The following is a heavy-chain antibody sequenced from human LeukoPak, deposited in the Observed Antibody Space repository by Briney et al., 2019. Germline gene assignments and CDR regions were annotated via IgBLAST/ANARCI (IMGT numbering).Heavy chain of an antibody. Sequence: GGSLRLSCAASGFTFSSYSMNWVRQAPGRGLEWVSYISSSSSTIYYADSVKGRFTISRDNSKNTLYLQMNSLRAEDTAVYYCARGGSYLSAFDIWGQGTMVTVSS. CDR2: ISSSSSTI. CDR3: ARGGSYLSAFDI. V-gene: IGHV3-48*01. J-gene: IGHJ3*02. CDR1: GFTFSSYS. D-gene: IGHD1-26*01.